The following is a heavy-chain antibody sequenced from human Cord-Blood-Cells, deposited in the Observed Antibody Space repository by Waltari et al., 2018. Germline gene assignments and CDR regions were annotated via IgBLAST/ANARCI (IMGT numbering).Heavy chain of an antibody. D-gene: IGHD2-15*01. CDR1: GGSFSGYY. CDR3: ARSRVVAATDNWFDP. CDR2: INHSGST. J-gene: IGHJ5*02. V-gene: IGHV4-34*01. Sequence: VQLQQWGAGLLKPSETLSLTCAVYGGSFSGYYCSWIRQPPGKGLEWIGEINHSGSTNYNPSHKRRVTISVDTSKNQFSLKLSSVTAADTAVYYCARSRVVAATDNWFDPWGQGTLVTVSS.